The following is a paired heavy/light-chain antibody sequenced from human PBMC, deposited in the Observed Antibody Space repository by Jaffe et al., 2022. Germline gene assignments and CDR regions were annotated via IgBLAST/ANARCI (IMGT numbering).Heavy chain of an antibody. Sequence: QLQLQESGSGLVKPSQTLSLTCAVSGGSISSGGYSWSWIRQPPGKGLEWIGYIYHSGSTYYNPSLKSRVTISVDRSKNQFSLKLSSVTAADTAVYYCARGLTYYDFWSGYHIPGQNWFDPWGQGTLVTVSS. CDR3: ARGLTYYDFWSGYHIPGQNWFDP. J-gene: IGHJ5*02. CDR2: IYHSGST. D-gene: IGHD3-3*01. CDR1: GGSISSGGYS. V-gene: IGHV4-30-2*01.
Light chain of an antibody. V-gene: IGKV4-1*01. CDR2: WAS. CDR3: QQYYSTPPS. J-gene: IGKJ3*01. Sequence: DIVMTQSPDSLAVSLGERATINCKSSQSVLYSSNNKNYLAWYQQKPGQPPKLLIYWASTRESGVPDRFSGSGSGTDFTLTISSLQAEDVAVYYCQQYYSTPPSFGPGTKVDIK. CDR1: QSVLYSSNNKNY.